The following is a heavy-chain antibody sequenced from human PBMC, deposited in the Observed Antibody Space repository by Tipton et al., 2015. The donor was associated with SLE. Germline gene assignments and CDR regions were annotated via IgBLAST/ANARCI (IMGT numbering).Heavy chain of an antibody. D-gene: IGHD3-16*01. CDR3: ARGAGPITSFGNYYYYYYMDV. V-gene: IGHV1-46*01. Sequence: VQLVQSGAEVKKPGASVKVSCKASGYTFTSYYMHWVRQTPGQGLEWMGIINPSGGSTSYAQKFQGRVTMTRDTSTSTVYMELSRLRSEDTAVYYCARGAGPITSFGNYYYYYYMDVWGKGTTVTVSS. CDR1: GYTFTSYY. J-gene: IGHJ6*03. CDR2: INPSGGST.